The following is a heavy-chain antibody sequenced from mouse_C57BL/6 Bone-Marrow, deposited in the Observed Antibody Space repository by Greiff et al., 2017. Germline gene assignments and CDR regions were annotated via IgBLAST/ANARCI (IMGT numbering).Heavy chain of an antibody. CDR2: TSSGSSTI. D-gene: IGHD3-3*01. V-gene: IGHV5-17*01. J-gene: IGHJ2*01. CDR3: AREGTPFDY. CDR1: GFTFSDYG. Sequence: EVQLQASGGGLVKPGGSLKLSCAASGFTFSDYGMHWARQAPEKGLEWVAYTSSGSSTIYYADTVKGRLTISRDNAKNTLFLQMTSLRSEDTAMYYCAREGTPFDYWGQGTTLTVSS.